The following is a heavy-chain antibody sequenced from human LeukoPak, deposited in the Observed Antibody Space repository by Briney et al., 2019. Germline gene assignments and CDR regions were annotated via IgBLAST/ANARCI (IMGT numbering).Heavy chain of an antibody. J-gene: IGHJ3*02. CDR1: GFSVSSNY. CDR3: ARDEAFDI. Sequence: GGSLILSCAASGFSVSSNYMSWVRQAPGKGLEWVSVIYSGGYTYYADSVKGRFTISRDNSKNTVYLQMNSLRAEDTAIYYCARDEAFDIWGQGTMVTVSS. V-gene: IGHV3-53*01. CDR2: IYSGGYT.